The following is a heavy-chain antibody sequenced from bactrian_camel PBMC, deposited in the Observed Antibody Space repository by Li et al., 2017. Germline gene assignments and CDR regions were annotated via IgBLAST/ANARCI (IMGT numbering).Heavy chain of an antibody. CDR3: AARGWCSFISEKLTGGTWSPSDFGY. V-gene: IGHV3S1*01. Sequence: HVQLVESGGGSVQAGGSLTLSCEAAGEPINSGCMAWFRRAPGKGREGVAVTDTGAGTTYYADSLKGRFRVSQGNAKRRVHLQMDSLKPEDTAMYYCAARGWCSFISEKLTGGTWSPSDFGYWGQGTQVTVS. CDR2: TDTGAGTT. D-gene: IGHD2*01. CDR1: GEPINSGC. J-gene: IGHJ6*01.